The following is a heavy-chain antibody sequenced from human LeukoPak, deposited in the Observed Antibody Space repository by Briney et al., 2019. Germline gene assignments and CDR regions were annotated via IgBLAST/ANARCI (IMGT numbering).Heavy chain of an antibody. Sequence: GGSLRLSCEASGFPFSSYAMNWVRQAPGKGLEWVSTISGSGGSTYYADSVKGRFTISRDKSKNTVYPQMNSLRAEDTAVYYCAKERGYGYNHIDYWGQGTLVTVSS. D-gene: IGHD5-24*01. CDR3: AKERGYGYNHIDY. CDR2: ISGSGGST. CDR1: GFPFSSYA. V-gene: IGHV3-23*01. J-gene: IGHJ4*02.